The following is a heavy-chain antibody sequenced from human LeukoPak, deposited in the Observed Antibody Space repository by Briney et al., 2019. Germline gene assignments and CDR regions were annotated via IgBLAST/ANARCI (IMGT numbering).Heavy chain of an antibody. J-gene: IGHJ4*02. CDR2: ISTDTSYL. D-gene: IGHD1-26*01. V-gene: IGHV3-21*01. CDR3: ARESGSDYSFDY. Sequence: PGGSLRLSCAASGFTFSSYSMNWVRQSPGKGLEWVSSISTDTSYLYYADSVKGRFTISRDNAKNSLYLQMDSLRAEDTAVYFCARESGSDYSFDYWGQGTLVTVSS. CDR1: GFTFSSYS.